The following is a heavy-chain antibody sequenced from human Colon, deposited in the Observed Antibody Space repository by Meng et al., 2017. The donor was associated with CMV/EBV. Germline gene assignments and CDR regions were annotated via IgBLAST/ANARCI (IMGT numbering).Heavy chain of an antibody. V-gene: IGHV4-59*11. J-gene: IGHJ5*02. CDR2: VYYSGSA. CDR3: ARSVGGVRGVKGLTFWLDP. D-gene: IGHD3-10*01. Sequence: SETLSLTCTVSGESMRSHYWSWIRQPPGKGLEWMGHVYYSGSATYSPSLRSRVSISLDMSKNQFSLKLRSVTAADTAVYYCARSVGGVRGVKGLTFWLDPWGQGTLVTVSS. CDR1: GESMRSHY.